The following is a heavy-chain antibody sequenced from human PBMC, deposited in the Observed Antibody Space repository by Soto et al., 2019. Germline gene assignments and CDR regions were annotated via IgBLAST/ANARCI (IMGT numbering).Heavy chain of an antibody. CDR3: ARDHPCSSTSCYDYYYYGMDV. CDR2: IIPIFGTA. D-gene: IGHD2-2*01. J-gene: IGHJ6*02. Sequence: SVKVSCKASGGTFSSYAISWVRQAPGQGLEWMGGIIPIFGTANYAQKFQGRVTITADESTSTAYMELSSLRSEDTAVYYCARDHPCSSTSCYDYYYYGMDVWGQGTTVTVSS. CDR1: GGTFSSYA. V-gene: IGHV1-69*13.